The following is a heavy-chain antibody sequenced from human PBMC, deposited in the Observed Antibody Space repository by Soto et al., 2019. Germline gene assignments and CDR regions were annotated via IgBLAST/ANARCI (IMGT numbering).Heavy chain of an antibody. V-gene: IGHV1-18*01. CDR3: AGEGDVPYYYYGMDV. CDR2: ISGYNGKT. D-gene: IGHD2-21*02. J-gene: IGHJ6*02. CDR1: GYTFTSYG. Sequence: QVQLVQSGGEVRKPGASVTVSCKASGYTFTSYGISWVRQAPGQGLEWMGWISGYNGKTNYAQKVQDRVTMTTDTSTSTVYLELRSLRFDDTAVYYCAGEGDVPYYYYGMDVWGQGTTVTVSS.